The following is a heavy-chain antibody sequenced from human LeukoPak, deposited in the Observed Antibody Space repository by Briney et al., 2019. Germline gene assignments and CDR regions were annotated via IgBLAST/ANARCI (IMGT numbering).Heavy chain of an antibody. CDR3: ARGGGLDV. D-gene: IGHD3-16*01. V-gene: IGHV3-7*03. CDR1: GFTFSSYS. CDR2: INHNGNVN. J-gene: IGHJ6*02. Sequence: GGSLRLSCAASGFTFSSYSMNWARQAPGKGLEWVASINHNGNVNYYVDSVEGRFTISRDNAKNSLYLQMSNLRAEDTAVYFCARGGGLDVWGQGATVTVSS.